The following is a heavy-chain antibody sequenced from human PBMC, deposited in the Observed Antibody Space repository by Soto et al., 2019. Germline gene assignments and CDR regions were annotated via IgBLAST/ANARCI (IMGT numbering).Heavy chain of an antibody. CDR2: IGNDGRII. D-gene: IGHD2-15*01. Sequence: PGGTLKLSCEGSGFTISGYSMDWVRQAPGKGLEWLSYIGNDGRIIYADSVMGRFTISRDNGKNSLYLQMNSLRDGDTAVYYCVRDGGQAYDMDFSGQAPTVTVSS. CDR3: VRDGGQAYDMDF. CDR1: GFTISGYS. V-gene: IGHV3-48*02. J-gene: IGHJ6*02.